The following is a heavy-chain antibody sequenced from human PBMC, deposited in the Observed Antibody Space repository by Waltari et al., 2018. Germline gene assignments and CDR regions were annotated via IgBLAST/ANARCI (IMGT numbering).Heavy chain of an antibody. CDR1: GFTFSSYA. CDR2: IGGSGGST. D-gene: IGHD6-13*01. J-gene: IGHJ5*02. V-gene: IGHV3-23*01. Sequence: EVQLLESGGGLVQPGGSLRLSCAASGFTFSSYAMSWVRQAPGKGLELVSSIGGSGGSTYYADSVKGRFTISRDNSKNTLYLQMNSLRAEDTAVYYCAKGWYANWFDPWGQGTLVTVSS. CDR3: AKGWYANWFDP.